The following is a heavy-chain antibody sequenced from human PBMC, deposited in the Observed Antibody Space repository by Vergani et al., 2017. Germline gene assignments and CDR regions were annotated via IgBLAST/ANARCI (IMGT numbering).Heavy chain of an antibody. V-gene: IGHV4-39*01. J-gene: IGHJ4*02. CDR2: IYYSGST. Sequence: QLQLQESGPGLVKPSETLSLTCTVSGGSISSSSYYWGWIRQPPGKGLEWIGSIYYSGSTYYNPSLKSRVTISVDTSKNQFSLKLSSVTAADTAVYYCARLLDYDSSGYYFDYWGQGTLVTVTS. CDR1: GGSISSSSYY. CDR3: ARLLDYDSSGYYFDY. D-gene: IGHD3-22*01.